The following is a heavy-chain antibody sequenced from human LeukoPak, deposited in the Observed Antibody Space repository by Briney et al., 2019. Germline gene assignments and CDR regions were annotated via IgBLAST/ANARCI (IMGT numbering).Heavy chain of an antibody. Sequence: GSLRLSCAASGFTFSSYGMHWVRQAPGKGLDYVSAISSSGTTTYYANSVKGRFTISRDISKNTLYLQMGSLRAEDMAVYYCARGGQQLDPRYFDYWGQGTLVTVSS. CDR1: GFTFSSYG. V-gene: IGHV3-64*01. CDR3: ARGGQQLDPRYFDY. J-gene: IGHJ4*02. D-gene: IGHD6-13*01. CDR2: ISSSGTTT.